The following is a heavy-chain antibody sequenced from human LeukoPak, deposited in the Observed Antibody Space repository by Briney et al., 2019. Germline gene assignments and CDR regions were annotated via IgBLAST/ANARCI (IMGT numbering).Heavy chain of an antibody. D-gene: IGHD3-9*01. CDR1: GYTFTSYY. Sequence: ASVKVSCKASGYTFTSYYMHWVRQATGQGLEWMGWMNPNSGNTGYAQKFQGRVTMTRNTSISTAYMELSSLRSEDTAVYYCARGVLRYFDWLSNRRTDAYYFDYWGQGTLVTVSS. CDR3: ARGVLRYFDWLSNRRTDAYYFDY. CDR2: MNPNSGNT. J-gene: IGHJ4*02. V-gene: IGHV1-8*02.